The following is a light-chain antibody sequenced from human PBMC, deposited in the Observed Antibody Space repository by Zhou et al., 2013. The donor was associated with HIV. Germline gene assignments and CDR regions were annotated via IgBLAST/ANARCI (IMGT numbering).Light chain of an antibody. CDR2: AAS. CDR1: QGISSY. J-gene: IGKJ1*01. V-gene: IGKV1-9*01. Sequence: IQLTQSPSSLSASVGDRVTITCRASQGISSYLAWYQQKPGKAPKLLIYAASTLQSGVPSRFSGSGSGTDFTLTISSLQPEDFATYYCQQYNRYWTFGQGTKVEIK. CDR3: QQYNRYWT.